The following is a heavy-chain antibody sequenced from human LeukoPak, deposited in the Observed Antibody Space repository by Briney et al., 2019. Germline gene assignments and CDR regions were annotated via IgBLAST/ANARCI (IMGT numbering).Heavy chain of an antibody. CDR3: VRQYSNFDR. CDR2: INGDGSST. CDR1: GFTFSSYS. J-gene: IGHJ4*02. V-gene: IGHV3-74*01. D-gene: IGHD4-4*01. Sequence: GGSLRLSCAASGFTFSSYSMYWVRQAPGKGLVWVSRINGDGSSTSYADSVKGRFSISRDNAKNTLYLQMNSLRAEDTAVYYCVRQYSNFDRWGPGTLVTVSS.